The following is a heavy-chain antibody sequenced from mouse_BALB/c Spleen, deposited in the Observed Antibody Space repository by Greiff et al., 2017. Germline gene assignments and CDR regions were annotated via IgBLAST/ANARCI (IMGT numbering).Heavy chain of an antibody. CDR2: ISSGGSYT. Sequence: EVKLVESGGGLVKPGGSPKLSCAASGFTFSSYAMSWVRQTPEKRLEWVATISSGGSYTYYPDSVKGRFTISRDNAKNTLYLQMSSLRSEDTAMYYCARRDFDVWGAGTTVTVSS. CDR1: GFTFSSYA. V-gene: IGHV5-9-3*01. CDR3: ARRDFDV. J-gene: IGHJ1*01.